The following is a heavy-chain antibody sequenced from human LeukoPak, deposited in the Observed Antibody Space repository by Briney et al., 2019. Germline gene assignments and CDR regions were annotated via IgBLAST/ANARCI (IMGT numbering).Heavy chain of an antibody. J-gene: IGHJ4*02. Sequence: PGGSLRLSCAASGFTFSSYAMHWVRQAPGKGLEWVAVISYDGSNKYYADSVKGRFTISRDNSKNTLYLQMNSLRAEDTAVYYCARGPPPLGSHSYYDSSGYYDPLSFDYWGQGTLVTVSS. CDR2: ISYDGSNK. CDR1: GFTFSSYA. CDR3: ARGPPPLGSHSYYDSSGYYDPLSFDY. V-gene: IGHV3-30-3*01. D-gene: IGHD3-22*01.